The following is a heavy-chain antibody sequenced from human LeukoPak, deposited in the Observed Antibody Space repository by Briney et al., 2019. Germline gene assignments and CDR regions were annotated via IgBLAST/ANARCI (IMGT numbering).Heavy chain of an antibody. D-gene: IGHD3-10*01. V-gene: IGHV4-4*07. Sequence: SETLSLTCTVSGGSISSYYWSWIRQPAGKGLEWIGRIYTSGSTNYNPSLKSRVTMSVDTSKNQFSLKLSSVTAADTAVYYCARIIYGSGNYYYYGMDVWGQGTTGTVSS. J-gene: IGHJ6*02. CDR3: ARIIYGSGNYYYYGMDV. CDR1: GGSISSYY. CDR2: IYTSGST.